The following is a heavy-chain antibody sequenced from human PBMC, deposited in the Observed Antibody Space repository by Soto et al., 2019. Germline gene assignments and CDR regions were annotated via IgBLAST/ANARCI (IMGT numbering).Heavy chain of an antibody. D-gene: IGHD6-19*01. J-gene: IGHJ6*02. CDR2: IIPIFGTA. CDR3: ASKVLSRMLSIAVAGTYYYYYGMDV. Sequence: GAPVKVSCKASGGPFSSHAFSWVRPAPGQRLEWMGGIIPIFGTANYAQKFQGRVTITADESTSTVYMELSSLRSEDAAVYYCASKVLSRMLSIAVAGTYYYYYGMDVWGQGTTVTVSS. CDR1: GGPFSSHA. V-gene: IGHV1-69*13.